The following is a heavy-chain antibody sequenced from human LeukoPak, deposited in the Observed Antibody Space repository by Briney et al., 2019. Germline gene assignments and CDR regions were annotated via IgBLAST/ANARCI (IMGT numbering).Heavy chain of an antibody. CDR2: INPNSGGT. Sequence: ASVKVSCKASGYTFTGYYMHWVQQAPGQGLEWMGWINPNSGGTDYSQKFQGRVTMTRDTSISTAYMELSSLRSDDRAVYYCVRDAIAAAGTGGWGQGTLVTVSS. J-gene: IGHJ4*02. CDR1: GYTFTGYY. CDR3: VRDAIAAAGTGG. V-gene: IGHV1-2*02. D-gene: IGHD6-13*01.